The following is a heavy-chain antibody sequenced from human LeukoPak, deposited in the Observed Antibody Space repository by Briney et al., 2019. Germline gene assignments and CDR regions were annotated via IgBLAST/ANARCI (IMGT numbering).Heavy chain of an antibody. V-gene: IGHV3-33*01. J-gene: IGHJ6*02. D-gene: IGHD3-10*02. CDR3: ARELECSYYYYYYGMDV. CDR2: IWYDGSNK. CDR1: GFTFSSYG. Sequence: GGSLRLSCAASGFTFSSYGMHWVRQAPGKGLEWVAVIWYDGSNKYYADSVKGRFTISRDNSKNTLYLQMNSLRAEDTAVYYCARELECSYYYYYYGMDVWGQGTTVTVSS.